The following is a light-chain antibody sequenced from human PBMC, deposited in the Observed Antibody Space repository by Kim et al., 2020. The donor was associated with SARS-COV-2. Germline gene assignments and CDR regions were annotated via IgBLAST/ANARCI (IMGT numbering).Light chain of an antibody. J-gene: IGKJ1*01. Sequence: GDRVTITCRSSQDISKLLAWYQQKPGKAPNLLIFRAYVLQSGVPSRFSGGGSGTDFTLTISSLQPEDVATYCCQRYNTAPWTFGQGTKV. CDR2: RAY. CDR3: QRYNTAPWT. V-gene: IGKV1-27*01. CDR1: QDISKL.